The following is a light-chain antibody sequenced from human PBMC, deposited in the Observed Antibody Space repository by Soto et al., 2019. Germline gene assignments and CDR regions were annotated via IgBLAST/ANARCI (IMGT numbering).Light chain of an antibody. Sequence: QSPLTQPRSVSGSPGQSVTISCTGTSSDVGGYNYVSWYQQHPGKAPKLIIYAVSGRPSGVPDRFSGSKSGNTASLTISGLQADDEADYYCCSYAGYYTLVFGGGTQLTVL. CDR1: SSDVGGYNY. J-gene: IGLJ2*01. CDR2: AVS. CDR3: CSYAGYYTLV. V-gene: IGLV2-11*01.